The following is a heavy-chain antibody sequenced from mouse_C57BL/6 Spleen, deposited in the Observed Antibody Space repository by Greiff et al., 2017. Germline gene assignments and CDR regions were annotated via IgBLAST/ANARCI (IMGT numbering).Heavy chain of an antibody. D-gene: IGHD2-3*01. CDR3: AREFYDGYPFDY. J-gene: IGHJ2*01. V-gene: IGHV1-75*01. CDR2: IFPGSGST. Sequence: VQLQQPGPELVKPGASVKISCKASGYTFTDYYINWVKQRPGQGLEWIGWIFPGSGSTYYNEKFKGKATLTVDKSSSTAYMLLSSLTSEDSAVYVCAREFYDGYPFDYWGQGTTLTVSS. CDR1: GYTFTDYY.